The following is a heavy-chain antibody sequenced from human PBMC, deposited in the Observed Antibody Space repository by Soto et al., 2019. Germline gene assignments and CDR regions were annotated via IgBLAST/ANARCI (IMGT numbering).Heavy chain of an antibody. V-gene: IGHV4-39*01. CDR3: ARLYTGSYADY. CDR1: GGSISSSSYY. CDR2: IYYRGTT. J-gene: IGHJ4*02. D-gene: IGHD1-26*01. Sequence: QLQLQESGPGLVKPSETLSLTCTVSGGSISSSSYYWGWIRQPPGQGLEWIGTIYYRGTTYYNPSLKSXXTXSXXTSKNQFSLKLSSVTAADTAVYYCARLYTGSYADYWGQGTLVTVSS.